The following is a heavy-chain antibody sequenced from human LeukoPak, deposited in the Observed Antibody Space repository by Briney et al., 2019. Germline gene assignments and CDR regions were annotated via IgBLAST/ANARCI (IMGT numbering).Heavy chain of an antibody. CDR2: INTDSGNP. J-gene: IGHJ3*01. V-gene: IGHV7-4-1*02. Sequence: ASVKISCKASGYSFNSQGMNWVRQAPGQGLEWMGWINTDSGNPTYAQGFTGRFVFSLDSAVSTAYLQISNLMPEDTGKYYCVKEILRFDLWGQGTMVTVSS. CDR3: VKEILRFDL. CDR1: GYSFNSQG.